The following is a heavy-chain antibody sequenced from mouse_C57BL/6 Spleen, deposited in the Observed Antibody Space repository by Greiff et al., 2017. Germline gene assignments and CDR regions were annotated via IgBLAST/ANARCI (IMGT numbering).Heavy chain of an antibody. CDR1: GYSITSGYD. V-gene: IGHV3-1*01. Sequence: EVKLQESGPGMVKPSQSLSLTCTVTGYSITSGYDWHLIRHFPGNKLEWRGYISYSGSTNYNPSLKSRISFTHDTSKNHFFLKLNSVTTEDTATYYCARGGWDEGAWFAYWGQGTLVTVSA. J-gene: IGHJ3*01. D-gene: IGHD4-1*01. CDR3: ARGGWDEGAWFAY. CDR2: ISYSGST.